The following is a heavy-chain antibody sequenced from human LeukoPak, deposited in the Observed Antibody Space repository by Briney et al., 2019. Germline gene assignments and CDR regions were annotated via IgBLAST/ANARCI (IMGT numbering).Heavy chain of an antibody. CDR3: AKLVDGGGWVFDF. CDR2: INPNSGDT. CDR1: GYTFTDYY. Sequence: ASVKVSCKSSGYTFTDYYMHWVRQAPGQGLEWMGWINPNSGDTNYAQKFQGWVTMTRDTSINTAYMELSRLKSDDTAIYYCAKLVDGGGWVFDFWGQGTLVTVSS. J-gene: IGHJ4*02. D-gene: IGHD3-16*01. V-gene: IGHV1-2*04.